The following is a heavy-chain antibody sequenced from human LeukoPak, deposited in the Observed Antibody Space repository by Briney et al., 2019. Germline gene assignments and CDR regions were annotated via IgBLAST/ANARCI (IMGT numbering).Heavy chain of an antibody. J-gene: IGHJ3*02. D-gene: IGHD5-18*01. Sequence: SETLSLTCTVSGGSISSSSYYWGWIRQPPGKGLEWIGSIYYSGSTYYNPSLKSRVNISVDTSKNQFSLKLSSVTAADTAVYYCASTGYSYAVNEIHAFDIWGQGTMVTVSS. CDR1: GGSISSSSYY. V-gene: IGHV4-39*01. CDR3: ASTGYSYAVNEIHAFDI. CDR2: IYYSGST.